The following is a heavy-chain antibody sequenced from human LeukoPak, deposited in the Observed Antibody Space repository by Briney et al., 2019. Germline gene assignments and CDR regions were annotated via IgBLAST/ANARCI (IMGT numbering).Heavy chain of an antibody. CDR3: ARGPPRGADRAPFDY. J-gene: IGHJ4*02. V-gene: IGHV3-30*03. D-gene: IGHD3-22*01. CDR1: GLSFNDDY. Sequence: GGSLRLSCAAASGLSFNDDYMSWIRQAPGKGLEWVAVTSYDGSNKYYADSVKGRFTISRDNSKNTLYLQMNSLRPEDTAVYYCARGPPRGADRAPFDYRGQGTLVTVSS. CDR2: TSYDGSNK.